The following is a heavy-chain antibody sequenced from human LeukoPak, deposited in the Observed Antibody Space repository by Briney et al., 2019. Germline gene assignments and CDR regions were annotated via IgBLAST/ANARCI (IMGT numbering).Heavy chain of an antibody. D-gene: IGHD3-3*01. CDR2: LYSGGST. Sequence: PGGSLRLSCAVSGFTVSTNYMTWVRQAPGKGLEWVSLLYSGGSTYYADSVKGRFTISRDNSKNTLYLQMNNLRAGDTALYYCAREGNVEYYGMDVWGQGITVTVSS. J-gene: IGHJ6*02. CDR1: GFTVSTNY. CDR3: AREGNVEYYGMDV. V-gene: IGHV3-53*01.